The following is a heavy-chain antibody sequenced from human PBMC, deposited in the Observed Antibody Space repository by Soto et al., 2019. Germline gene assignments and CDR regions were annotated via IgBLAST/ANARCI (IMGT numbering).Heavy chain of an antibody. D-gene: IGHD3-3*01. J-gene: IGHJ4*02. V-gene: IGHV4-4*02. Sequence: QVQLQESGPGLVKPSGTLSLTCAVSSGSIRSSNWWSWVRQPPGKGLEWIGEIYHSGSTNYNPSLESRVTISVDQSKNQFSLKRSSVTAADTAVYYWARVGYDFWSGYYNDYWGQGTLVTVSS. CDR3: ARVGYDFWSGYYNDY. CDR1: SGSIRSSNW. CDR2: IYHSGST.